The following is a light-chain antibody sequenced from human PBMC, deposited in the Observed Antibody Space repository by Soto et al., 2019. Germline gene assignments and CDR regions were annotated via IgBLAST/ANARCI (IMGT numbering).Light chain of an antibody. J-gene: IGLJ3*02. CDR2: EVS. CDR1: SSDVGSYNL. CDR3: CSYAGSSTPGV. Sequence: QSVLTQPASVSGSPGQSITISCTGTSSDVGSYNLVSWYQQHPGKAPKLMIYEVSKRPSGVSHRFSGSKSGNTASLTISGLQAEDEADYYCCSYAGSSTPGVFGGGTKLTVL. V-gene: IGLV2-23*02.